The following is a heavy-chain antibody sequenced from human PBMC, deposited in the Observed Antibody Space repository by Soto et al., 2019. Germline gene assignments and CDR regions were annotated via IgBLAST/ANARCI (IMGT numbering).Heavy chain of an antibody. Sequence: PVDALKISCKGSGYSFNSYWIGWVRQMPGKGLAWMGVIYPGDSDTRYIPSVKGQVTISADKSISTAYLKWRSLQASDTDMYYSARVVRGLYYYYGMDVWGQGTTVTVS. CDR1: GYSFNSYW. D-gene: IGHD3-10*01. CDR3: ARVVRGLYYYYGMDV. J-gene: IGHJ6*02. V-gene: IGHV5-51*01. CDR2: IYPGDSDT.